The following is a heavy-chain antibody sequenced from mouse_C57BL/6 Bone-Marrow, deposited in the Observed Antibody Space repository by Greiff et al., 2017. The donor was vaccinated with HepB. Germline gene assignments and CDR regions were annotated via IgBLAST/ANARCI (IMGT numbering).Heavy chain of an antibody. CDR1: GFSLTSYA. V-gene: IGHV2-9-1*01. CDR2: IWTGGGT. CDR3: ARGIYYGSFYWYFDV. D-gene: IGHD2-2*01. J-gene: IGHJ1*03. Sequence: VQGVESGPGLVAPSQSLSITCTVSGFSLTSYAISWVRQPPGKGLEWLGVIWTGGGTNYNSALKSRLSISKDNSKSQVFLKMNSLQTDDTARYYCARGIYYGSFYWYFDVWGTGTTVTVSS.